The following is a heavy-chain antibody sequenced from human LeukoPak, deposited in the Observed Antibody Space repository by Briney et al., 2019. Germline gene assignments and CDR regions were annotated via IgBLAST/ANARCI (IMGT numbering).Heavy chain of an antibody. J-gene: IGHJ4*02. V-gene: IGHV4-39*01. D-gene: IGHD6-13*01. Sequence: TSETLSLTCTVSGASSSSSTYYWGWLRQPPGKGLEWIGSIYYSGSTYYNPSLKSRVTMSVDTSKNQFSLELSSVTAADTAVYYCARHAGGIAAAGTRPFDYWGQGTLVTVSS. CDR3: ARHAGGIAAAGTRPFDY. CDR1: GASSSSSTYY. CDR2: IYYSGST.